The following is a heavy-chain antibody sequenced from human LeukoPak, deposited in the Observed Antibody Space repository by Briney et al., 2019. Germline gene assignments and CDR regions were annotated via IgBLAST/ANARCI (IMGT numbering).Heavy chain of an antibody. CDR2: IKQDGSEK. CDR3: ARGRVTMVRGVNYYFDY. CDR1: GITFSSYW. Sequence: GGSLRLSCAASGITFSSYWMSWVRQAPGKGLEWVANIKQDGSEKYYVDSVKGRFTISRDNAKNSLYLQMNSLRAEDTAVYYCARGRVTMVRGVNYYFDYWGQGTLVTVSS. V-gene: IGHV3-7*05. D-gene: IGHD3-10*01. J-gene: IGHJ4*02.